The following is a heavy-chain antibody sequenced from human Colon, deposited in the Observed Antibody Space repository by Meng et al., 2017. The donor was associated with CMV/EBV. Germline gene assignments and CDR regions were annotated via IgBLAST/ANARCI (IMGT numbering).Heavy chain of an antibody. CDR3: AKVVVPGAKNFDY. D-gene: IGHD3-22*01. CDR1: GFTFSSYG. J-gene: IGHJ4*02. V-gene: IGHV3-23*01. CDR2: ISGSGGIT. Sequence: AASGFTFSSYGLNWVRQAPGKGLEWVSVISGSGGITYYADSVKGRFTISRDNSKNTLYLQMDSLKAEDTAVYYCAKVVVPGAKNFDYWGQGTLVTVSS.